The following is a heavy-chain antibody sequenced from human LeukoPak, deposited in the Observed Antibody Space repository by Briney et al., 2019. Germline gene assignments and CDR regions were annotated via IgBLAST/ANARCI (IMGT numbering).Heavy chain of an antibody. CDR1: GGSLSGYY. CDR2: INHSGST. CDR3: ARGDDYDFWSGYYYGMDV. V-gene: IGHV4-34*01. D-gene: IGHD3-3*01. Sequence: PSETLSLTCAVYGGSLSGYYWSWIRQPPGKGLEWIGEINHSGSTNYNPSLKSRVTISVDTSKNQFSLKLSSVTAADTAVYYCARGDDYDFWSGYYYGMDVWGQGTTVTVSS. J-gene: IGHJ6*02.